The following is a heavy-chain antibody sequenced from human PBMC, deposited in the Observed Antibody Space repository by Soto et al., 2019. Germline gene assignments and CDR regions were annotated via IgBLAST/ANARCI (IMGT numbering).Heavy chain of an antibody. V-gene: IGHV4-39*01. CDR2: VYYRGRS. J-gene: IGHJ4*02. CDR1: GGSVSNSNYY. CDR3: VSQRTSVLTQAYFDY. Sequence: SETLSPTCTVSGGSVSNSNYYWGWIRQSPGKGLEWIGSVYYRGRSYSKSSVKSRVTISVDTSKNQFSLNLSSVTASDTAVYYCVSQRTSVLTQAYFDYWGPGALVTVSS. D-gene: IGHD2-8*01.